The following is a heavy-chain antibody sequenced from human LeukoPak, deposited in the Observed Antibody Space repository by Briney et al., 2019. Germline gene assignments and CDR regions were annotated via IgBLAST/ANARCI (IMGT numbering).Heavy chain of an antibody. Sequence: ASVKVSCKASGYTFTSYDINWVRQATGQGLEWMGWMNPNSGNTGYAQEFQGRVTMTRNTSISTAYMELSSLRSEDTAVYYCARDYCSSTSCLFDYWGQGTLVTVSS. D-gene: IGHD2-2*01. J-gene: IGHJ4*02. CDR3: ARDYCSSTSCLFDY. V-gene: IGHV1-8*01. CDR2: MNPNSGNT. CDR1: GYTFTSYD.